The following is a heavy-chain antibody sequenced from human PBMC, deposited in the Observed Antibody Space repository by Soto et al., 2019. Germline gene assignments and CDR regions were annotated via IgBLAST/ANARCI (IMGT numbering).Heavy chain of an antibody. CDR2: ISYDGSNK. CDR1: GFTFSSYA. D-gene: IGHD6-19*01. V-gene: IGHV3-30-3*01. Sequence: QVQLVEYGGGVVQPGRSLRLSCAASGFTFSSYAMHWVRQAPGKGLEWVAVISYDGSNKYYADSVKGRFTISRDNSKNTLYLQRNSLRAEGTAVYYCERDRGIGWPLYGMDGWGQGTTVTVAS. CDR3: ERDRGIGWPLYGMDG. J-gene: IGHJ6*02.